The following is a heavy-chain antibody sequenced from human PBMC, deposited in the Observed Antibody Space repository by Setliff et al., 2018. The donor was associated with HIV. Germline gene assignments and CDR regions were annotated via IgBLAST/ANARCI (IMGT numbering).Heavy chain of an antibody. CDR3: ARVGSYWSTFDY. CDR2: INTETGNP. Sequence: ASVKVSCKASGYTFTTYGISWVRQAPGQGFEWMGWINTETGNPMYAQGFRGRFVFSLDTSVSTTYLQVNSLKAEDTAMYYCARVGSYWSTFDYWGQGALVTVSS. D-gene: IGHD1-26*01. CDR1: GYTFTTYG. J-gene: IGHJ4*02. V-gene: IGHV7-4-1*02.